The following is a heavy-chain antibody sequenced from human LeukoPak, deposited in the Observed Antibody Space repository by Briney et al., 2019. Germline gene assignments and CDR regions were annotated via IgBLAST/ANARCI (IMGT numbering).Heavy chain of an antibody. V-gene: IGHV3-11*01. CDR1: GFAFSDYY. Sequence: GGSLRLSCAASGFAFSDYYMTWIRQAPGKGLEWVSYISSSSNNIHYANSVRGRFTISRDNAKNSVYLQMNSLRAEDTAIYYCARAAGWFDPWGQGTLVTVSS. CDR2: ISSSSNNI. CDR3: ARAAGWFDP. J-gene: IGHJ5*02.